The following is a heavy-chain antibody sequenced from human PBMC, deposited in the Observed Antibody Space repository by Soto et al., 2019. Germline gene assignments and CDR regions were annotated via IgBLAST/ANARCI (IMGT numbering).Heavy chain of an antibody. V-gene: IGHV4-31*03. CDR3: AREVRGYSYGGLDY. J-gene: IGHJ4*02. CDR2: IYYSGST. D-gene: IGHD5-18*01. CDR1: GGSISSGGYY. Sequence: SETLSLTCTVSGGSISSGGYYWSWIRQHPGKGLEWIGYIYYSGSTYYNPSLKSRVTISVDTSKNQFSLKLSSVTAADTAVYYCAREVRGYSYGGLDYWGQGTLVTVSS.